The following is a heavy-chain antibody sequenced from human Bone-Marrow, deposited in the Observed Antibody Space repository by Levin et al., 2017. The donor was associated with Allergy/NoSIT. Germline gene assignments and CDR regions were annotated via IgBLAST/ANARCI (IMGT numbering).Heavy chain of an antibody. CDR1: GYTFTGYY. D-gene: IGHD2-2*01. Sequence: ASVKVSCKASGYTFTGYYMHWVRQAPGQGLEWMGWINPNSGGTNYAQKFQGRVTMTRDTSISTAYMELSRLRSDDTAVYYCARDRKAIVVVPAIQVRYNWFDPWGQGTLVTVSS. V-gene: IGHV1-2*02. J-gene: IGHJ5*02. CDR3: ARDRKAIVVVPAIQVRYNWFDP. CDR2: INPNSGGT.